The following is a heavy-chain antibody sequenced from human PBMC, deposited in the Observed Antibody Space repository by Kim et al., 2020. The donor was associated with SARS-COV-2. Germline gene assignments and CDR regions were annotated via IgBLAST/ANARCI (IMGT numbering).Heavy chain of an antibody. D-gene: IGHD3-10*01. CDR2: TYYRSKWYN. J-gene: IGHJ6*02. CDR1: GDSVSSNSAA. CDR3: ATDGSGSSIGGYYYGMDV. V-gene: IGHV6-1*01. Sequence: SQTLSLTCAISGDSVSSNSAAWNWIRQSPSRGLEWLGRTYYRSKWYNDYAVSVKSRITINPDTSKNQFSLQLNSVTPEDTAVYYCATDGSGSSIGGYYYGMDVWGQGTTVTVSS.